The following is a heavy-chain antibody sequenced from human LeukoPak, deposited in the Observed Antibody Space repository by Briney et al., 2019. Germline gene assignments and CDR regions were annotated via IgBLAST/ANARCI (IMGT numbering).Heavy chain of an antibody. Sequence: ASVKVSCKASGYTFTGYYMHWVRQAPGQGLEWMGWINPNSGGTNYAQKFQGRVTMTRDTSISTAYMELSRLRSDDTAVYYCARSAGYCSSTSCYSGGVDWFDPWGQGTLVTVSS. CDR1: GYTFTGYY. D-gene: IGHD2-2*02. J-gene: IGHJ5*02. V-gene: IGHV1-2*02. CDR2: INPNSGGT. CDR3: ARSAGYCSSTSCYSGGVDWFDP.